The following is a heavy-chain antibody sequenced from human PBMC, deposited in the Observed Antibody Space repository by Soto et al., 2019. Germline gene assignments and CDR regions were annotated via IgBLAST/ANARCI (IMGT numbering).Heavy chain of an antibody. CDR3: AGSAAAGLNWFDP. Sequence: GESLKISCAASGFTVSSNYMSWVRQAPGKGLEWVSVIYSGGSTYYADSVKGRFTISRDNSKNTLYLQMNSLRAEDTAVYYCAGSAAAGLNWFDPWGQGTLVTVSS. D-gene: IGHD6-13*01. CDR2: IYSGGST. V-gene: IGHV3-66*01. J-gene: IGHJ5*02. CDR1: GFTVSSNY.